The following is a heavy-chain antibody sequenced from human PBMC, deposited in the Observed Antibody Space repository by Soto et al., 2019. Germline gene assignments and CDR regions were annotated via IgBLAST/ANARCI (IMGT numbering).Heavy chain of an antibody. J-gene: IGHJ6*02. D-gene: IGHD3-10*01. CDR1: GYTFINYG. CDR3: ARDRIGDYGSGSYYYYGMDV. Sequence: QVQLVQSGAEVKKPGASVKVSCKASGYTFINYGFSWVRQAPGQGLEWMGWISAYNGNTKYPQKVQGRVTMTTDTSPSTAYMELRSLRSDDTAVYYCARDRIGDYGSGSYYYYGMDVWGQGTTVTVSS. CDR2: ISAYNGNT. V-gene: IGHV1-18*01.